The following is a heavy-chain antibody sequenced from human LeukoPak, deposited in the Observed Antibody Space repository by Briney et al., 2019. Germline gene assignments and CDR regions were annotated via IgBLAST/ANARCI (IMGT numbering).Heavy chain of an antibody. V-gene: IGHV3-30*01. CDR2: ISRDGTSK. Sequence: GGSLRLSCAASGFSFSGSPMHWVRQAPGKGLEWVGIISRDGTSKYYADSVKGRFTISRDNSDYTVFLQMTSLRADDTAVYYCARGDSSDNFDCWGQGTLVTVSS. D-gene: IGHD6-19*01. J-gene: IGHJ4*02. CDR3: ARGDSSDNFDC. CDR1: GFSFSGSP.